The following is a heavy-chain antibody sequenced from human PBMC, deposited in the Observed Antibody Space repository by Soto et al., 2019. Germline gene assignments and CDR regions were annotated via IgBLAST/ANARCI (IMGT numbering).Heavy chain of an antibody. D-gene: IGHD2-2*01. V-gene: IGHV3-23*01. CDR1: GFTFGSYA. CDR3: AKALRPSLNFFYYMDV. CDR2: LGGNGFTT. J-gene: IGHJ6*03. Sequence: EVQLLESGGGLVQPGGSLRLSCVVSGFTFGSYAMSWVRQAPEKGPEWVAILGGNGFTTYYADSVKGRFTISGDKSKSTLFPPINSPKDDDTGVYYCAKALRPSLNFFYYMDVWGRGTSVTVSS.